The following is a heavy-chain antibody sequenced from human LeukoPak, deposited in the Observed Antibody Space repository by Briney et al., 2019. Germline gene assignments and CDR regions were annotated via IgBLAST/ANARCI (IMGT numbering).Heavy chain of an antibody. CDR3: ATGLLPQLLYDY. J-gene: IGHJ4*02. CDR1: GYTLTELS. CDR2: FDPEDGET. Sequence: ASVKVSXKVSGYTLTELSMHWVRQAPGKGLEWMGGFDPEDGETIYAQKIQGRVTMTEDTSTDTAYMELSSLRSEDTAVYYCATGLLPQLLYDYWGQGTLVTVSS. D-gene: IGHD2-2*02. V-gene: IGHV1-24*01.